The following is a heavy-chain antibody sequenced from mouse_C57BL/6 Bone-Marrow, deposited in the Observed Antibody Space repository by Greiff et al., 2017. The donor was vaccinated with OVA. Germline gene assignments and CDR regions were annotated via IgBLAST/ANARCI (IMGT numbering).Heavy chain of an antibody. CDR1: GYTFTSYW. Sequence: QVQLKQPGAELVKPGASVKMSCKASGYTFTSYWITWVKQRPGQGLEWIGDIYPGSGSTNYNEKFKSKATLTVDTSSSTAYMQLSSLTSEDSAVYYCARRRYYGTYWYFDVWGTGTTVTVSS. V-gene: IGHV1-55*01. CDR2: IYPGSGST. J-gene: IGHJ1*03. D-gene: IGHD1-1*01. CDR3: ARRRYYGTYWYFDV.